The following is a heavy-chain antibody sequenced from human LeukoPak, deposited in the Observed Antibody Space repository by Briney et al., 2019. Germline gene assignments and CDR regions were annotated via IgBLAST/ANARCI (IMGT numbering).Heavy chain of an antibody. CDR3: ARDNPDYDYIWGSYRGGDAFDI. CDR1: KFTFSNYV. Sequence: GGSLRLSCAASKFTFSNYVMNWVRQAPGKGLEWVANIKQDGSEKYYVDSVKGRFTISRDNAKNSLYLQMNSLRAEDTAVYYCARDNPDYDYIWGSYRGGDAFDIWGQGTMVTVSS. J-gene: IGHJ3*02. D-gene: IGHD3-16*02. CDR2: IKQDGSEK. V-gene: IGHV3-7*01.